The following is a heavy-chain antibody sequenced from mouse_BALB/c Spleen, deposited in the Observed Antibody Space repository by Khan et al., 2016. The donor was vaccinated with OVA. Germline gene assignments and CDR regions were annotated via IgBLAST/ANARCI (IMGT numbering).Heavy chain of an antibody. CDR2: ISYSGTT. CDR1: GYSITSNYA. Sequence: EVQLQESGPGLVKPSQSLSLTCTVTGYSITSNYAWNWIRQFPGNKLEWMGYISYSGTTSYNPSLKSRISITRDTSKNQFFLQLNSVTTEDIATYYGARGNYYGYAMDYWGQGTSVTVSS. D-gene: IGHD1-1*01. V-gene: IGHV3-2*02. CDR3: ARGNYYGYAMDY. J-gene: IGHJ4*01.